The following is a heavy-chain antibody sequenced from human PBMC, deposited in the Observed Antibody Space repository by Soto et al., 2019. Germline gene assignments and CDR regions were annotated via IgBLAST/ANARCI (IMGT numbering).Heavy chain of an antibody. CDR3: AKEGSGYYLYYFDY. V-gene: IGHV3-9*01. CDR1: GFTFDDYA. CDR2: ISWNSGSI. D-gene: IGHD3-22*01. J-gene: IGHJ4*02. Sequence: GGSLRLSCAASGFTFDDYAMHWVRQAPGKGLEWVSGISWNSGSIGYADSVKGRFTISRDNAKNSLYLQMNSLRAEDTALYYCAKEGSGYYLYYFDYWGQGTLVTVSS.